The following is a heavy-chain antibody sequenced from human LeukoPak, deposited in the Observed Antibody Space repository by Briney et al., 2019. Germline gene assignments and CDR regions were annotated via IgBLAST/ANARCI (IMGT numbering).Heavy chain of an antibody. CDR1: GFTFSNYA. V-gene: IGHV3-23*01. CDR3: AKWGDYDVLTGYYVSDY. Sequence: GGSLRLSCAASGFTFSNYAMSWVRQAPGKGLDWVSALTGSGGNTYYADSVKGRFTISRDNSKNTLYLQMNSLRAEDTAVYYCAKWGDYDVLTGYYVSDYWGQGALVTVSS. J-gene: IGHJ4*02. D-gene: IGHD3-9*01. CDR2: LTGSGGNT.